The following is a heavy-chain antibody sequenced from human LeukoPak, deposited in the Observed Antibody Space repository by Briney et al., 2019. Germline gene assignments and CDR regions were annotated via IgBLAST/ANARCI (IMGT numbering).Heavy chain of an antibody. Sequence: PSETLSLTCTVSGDSITSISSYYWSWIRQPPGKGLEWIGLIYYGATTKYNPSLKSRLTISLDTSKNQFSLKLTSVTAADTAVYYCARQFDTWGQGTLVTVSS. CDR1: GDSITSISSYY. CDR3: ARQFDT. CDR2: IYYGATT. V-gene: IGHV4-59*08. J-gene: IGHJ5*02.